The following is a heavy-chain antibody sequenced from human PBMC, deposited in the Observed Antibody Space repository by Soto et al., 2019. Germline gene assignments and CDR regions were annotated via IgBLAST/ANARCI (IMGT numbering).Heavy chain of an antibody. J-gene: IGHJ4*02. D-gene: IGHD3-10*01. CDR1: GGSISSSSYY. V-gene: IGHV4-39*01. CDR2: IYYSGST. Sequence: SETLSLTCTVSGGSISSSSYYWGWIRQPPGKGLEWIGSIYYSGSTYYNPSLKSRVTISVDTSKNQFSLKLGSVTAADTAVYYCARLLYGSGSYFDYWGQGTLVTVSS. CDR3: ARLLYGSGSYFDY.